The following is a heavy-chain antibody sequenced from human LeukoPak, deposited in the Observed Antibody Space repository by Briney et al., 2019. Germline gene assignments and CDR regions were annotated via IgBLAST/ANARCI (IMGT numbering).Heavy chain of an antibody. V-gene: IGHV3-72*01. Sequence: GGSLRRSCAASGFTFSDHNMDWVRQAPGKGLEWVGRSRNKAESYTTDYAASVKGRFSISRDDSKNSLDLQMNSLKTEDTAVYYCARHFFTDWGQGTLVTVSS. CDR1: GFTFSDHN. D-gene: IGHD3-3*02. CDR2: SRNKAESYTT. J-gene: IGHJ4*02. CDR3: ARHFFTD.